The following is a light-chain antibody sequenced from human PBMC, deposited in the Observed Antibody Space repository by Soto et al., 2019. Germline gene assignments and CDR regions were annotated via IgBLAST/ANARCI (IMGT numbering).Light chain of an antibody. CDR3: QQYNNWPRT. CDR2: GAS. J-gene: IGKJ1*01. Sequence: EIVLTQSPDTLSLSPGERATLSCRASQSVSNYLAWYQQIPGQPPRLLIYGASTTATGIPARFSGSGSGTEFTLTISSLQSEDFAVYYCQQYNNWPRTFGQGTKVDI. CDR1: QSVSNY. V-gene: IGKV3-15*01.